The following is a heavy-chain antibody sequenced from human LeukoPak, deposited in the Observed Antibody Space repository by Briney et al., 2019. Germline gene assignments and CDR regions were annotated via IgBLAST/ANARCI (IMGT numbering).Heavy chain of an antibody. J-gene: IGHJ4*01. V-gene: IGHV1-2*02. CDR1: GYIFTGYY. CDR3: ARGIAARRGDY. D-gene: IGHD6-6*01. CDR2: INPNRGGT. Sequence: AASVKVSCKASGYIFTGYYMHWVRQAPGQGLEWMGWINPNRGGTNYAQKFQGRVTMTRDTSISTAYMELSRLRSDDTAVYYCARGIAARRGDYWGQGTLVTVSS.